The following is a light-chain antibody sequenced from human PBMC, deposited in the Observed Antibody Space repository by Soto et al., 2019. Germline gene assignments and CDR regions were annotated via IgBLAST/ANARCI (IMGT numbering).Light chain of an antibody. Sequence: QSVLTQPPSVSAAPRQRVTISCSGSTPNIGHNAVNWYQLLPGKAPKLLIYYDDLLPSGVSDRFSGSKSGTSASLAISGLQSEDEADYFCSAWDDSLNGPVFGGGTKLTVL. J-gene: IGLJ2*01. CDR3: SAWDDSLNGPV. CDR1: TPNIGHNA. V-gene: IGLV1-36*01. CDR2: YDD.